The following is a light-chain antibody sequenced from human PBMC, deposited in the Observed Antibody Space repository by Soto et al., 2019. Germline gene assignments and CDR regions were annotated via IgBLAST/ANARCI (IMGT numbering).Light chain of an antibody. CDR2: LAS. V-gene: IGKV1-39*01. J-gene: IGKJ2*01. Sequence: DIQMTQSPSSLSASVGDRVTITCRASQSISGFLNWYQQKPGTAPKLLIYLASSFQGGVPSRFSGSGSGTDYTLTVSSLQPEDFATYYCQQSYTAPYTFGQGTKVDIK. CDR3: QQSYTAPYT. CDR1: QSISGF.